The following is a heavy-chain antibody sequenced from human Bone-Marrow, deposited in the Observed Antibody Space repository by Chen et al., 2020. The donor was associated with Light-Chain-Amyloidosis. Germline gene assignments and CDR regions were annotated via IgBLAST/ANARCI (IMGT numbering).Heavy chain of an antibody. CDR2: IKEDGSEK. D-gene: IGHD3-10*01. Sequence: EVQLVESGGGLVQPGGSLRLSCAASELTFSSYWMSWVRQAPGKGLEWVANIKEDGSEKYYVDSVMGRFTISRDNAKDSLYLQMNSLRPEDTAVYYCTTSSGGDWGQGTLVTVSS. CDR1: ELTFSSYW. CDR3: TTSSGGD. J-gene: IGHJ4*02. V-gene: IGHV3-7*03.